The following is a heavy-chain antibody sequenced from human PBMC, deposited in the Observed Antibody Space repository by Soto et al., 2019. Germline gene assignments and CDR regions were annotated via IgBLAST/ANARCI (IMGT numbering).Heavy chain of an antibody. D-gene: IGHD6-19*01. CDR1: GGAIGGYY. CDR2: VPYSGST. CDR3: ARHGSDSGWSFFDP. V-gene: IGHV4-59*08. J-gene: IGHJ5*02. Sequence: SETLSLTCSLSGGAIGGYYWSWIRQPPGKALEWIGYVPYSGSTDYHPSLKSRVSISIDTSKKQFSLKMISVTAAETAVYYCARHGSDSGWSFFDPWGQGARVTVAS.